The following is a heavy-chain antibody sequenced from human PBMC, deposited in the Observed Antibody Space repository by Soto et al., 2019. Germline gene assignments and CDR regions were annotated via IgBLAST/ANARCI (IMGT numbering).Heavy chain of an antibody. Sequence: ASVKVSCKASGYTFTGYYMHWVRQAPGQGLEWMGWINPNSGGTNYAQKFQGRVTMTRDTSISTAYMELSRLRSDDTAVYYCARWLYCSGGSCYGPSDYWGQGTLVTVSS. J-gene: IGHJ4*02. D-gene: IGHD2-15*01. CDR2: INPNSGGT. CDR1: GYTFTGYY. V-gene: IGHV1-2*02. CDR3: ARWLYCSGGSCYGPSDY.